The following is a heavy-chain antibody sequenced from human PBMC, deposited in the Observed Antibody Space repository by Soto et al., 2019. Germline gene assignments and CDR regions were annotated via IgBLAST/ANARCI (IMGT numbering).Heavy chain of an antibody. D-gene: IGHD6-19*01. CDR2: ISSSSSYT. J-gene: IGHJ3*02. CDR3: ARDLPIAVAQDAFDI. V-gene: IGHV3-11*06. CDR1: GFTFSDYY. Sequence: QVQLVESGGGLVKPGGSLRLSCAASGFTFSDYYMSWIRQAPGKGLEWVSYISSSSSYTNYADSVKGRFTISRDNAKNSLYLQMNSLRAEDTAVYYSARDLPIAVAQDAFDIWGQGTMVTVSS.